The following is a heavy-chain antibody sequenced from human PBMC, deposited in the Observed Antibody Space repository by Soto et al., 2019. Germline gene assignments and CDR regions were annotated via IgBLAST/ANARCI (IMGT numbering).Heavy chain of an antibody. CDR3: AKQVGVVVAATGGMDV. V-gene: IGHV3-30*18. Sequence: QVQLVESGGGVVQPGRSLRLSCAASGFTFSSYGMHWVRQAPGKGLEWVAVISYDGSNKYYADSVKGRFTISRDNSKNTLYLQMNSLRAEDTAVYYCAKQVGVVVAATGGMDVW. CDR1: GFTFSSYG. CDR2: ISYDGSNK. J-gene: IGHJ6*01. D-gene: IGHD2-15*01.